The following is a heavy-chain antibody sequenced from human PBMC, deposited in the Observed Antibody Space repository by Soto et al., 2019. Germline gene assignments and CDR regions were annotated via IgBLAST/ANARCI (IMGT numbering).Heavy chain of an antibody. J-gene: IGHJ5*02. CDR2: ISGTGFST. CDR1: GLTFGIYA. Sequence: GGSLRLSCSASGLTFGIYAMSWVRQATGKGLEWVSAISGTGFSTYYADSVKRQFIISRDNSKNTLYLQMNSLRVEDTAVYYCTRDLMDVVPPPDDLFDPWGQGILVTVSS. D-gene: IGHD2-2*01. CDR3: TRDLMDVVPPPDDLFDP. V-gene: IGHV3-23*01.